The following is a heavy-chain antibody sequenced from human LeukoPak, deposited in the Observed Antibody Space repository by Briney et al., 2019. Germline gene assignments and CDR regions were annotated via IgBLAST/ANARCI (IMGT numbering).Heavy chain of an antibody. V-gene: IGHV1-18*01. CDR3: ARTLSIAYCGGDCCSGPFDY. CDR2: ISAYNGNT. J-gene: IGHJ4*02. Sequence: ASVKVSCKASGYTFTSYGISWVRQAPGQGLEWMGWISAYNGNTNYAQKLQGRVTMTTDTSTSTAYMELRSLRSADTAVYYCARTLSIAYCGGDCCSGPFDYWGRGTLVTVSS. CDR1: GYTFTSYG. D-gene: IGHD2-21*02.